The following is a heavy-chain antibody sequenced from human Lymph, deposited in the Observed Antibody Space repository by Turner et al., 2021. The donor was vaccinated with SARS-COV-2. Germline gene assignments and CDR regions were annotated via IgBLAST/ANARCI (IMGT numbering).Heavy chain of an antibody. D-gene: IGHD2-15*01. J-gene: IGHJ6*02. Sequence: QVQLVESGGDVVQPGRSLRLSCAASGFTFSTYVMHWVRQAPGKGLEWVAIISYDGSNEVYADSVKGRLTISRDNSKNTVYLHMNSLRTEDTAMYYCARGHGGNYYYGMDVWGQGTTVTVSS. CDR3: ARGHGGNYYYGMDV. CDR2: ISYDGSNE. CDR1: GFTFSTYV. V-gene: IGHV3-30*04.